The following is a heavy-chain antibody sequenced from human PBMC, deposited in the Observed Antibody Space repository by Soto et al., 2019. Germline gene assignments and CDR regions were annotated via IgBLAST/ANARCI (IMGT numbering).Heavy chain of an antibody. Sequence: QVQLVQSGAEVKKPGSSVKVSCNASGGTFSSYTISWVRQAPGQGLEWMGRIIPILGIANYAQKFQGRVTITADKSTSTAYMELSSLRSEDTAVYYCARDILTGPDPYNWFDPWGQGTLVTVSS. J-gene: IGHJ5*02. CDR3: ARDILTGPDPYNWFDP. CDR2: IIPILGIA. V-gene: IGHV1-69*08. CDR1: GGTFSSYT. D-gene: IGHD3-9*01.